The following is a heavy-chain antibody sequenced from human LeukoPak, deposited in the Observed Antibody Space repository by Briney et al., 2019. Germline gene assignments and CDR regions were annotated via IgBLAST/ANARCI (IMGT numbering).Heavy chain of an antibody. Sequence: ASVKVSCKASGYTFTSYAMHWVRQAPGQRLEWMGWINAGNGNTKYSQKFQGRVTITRDTSASTAYMELRSLRSEDTAVYYCARTPFYDFWSGYGGAFDYWGQGTLVTVSS. CDR2: INAGNGNT. CDR1: GYTFTSYA. J-gene: IGHJ4*02. D-gene: IGHD3-3*01. CDR3: ARTPFYDFWSGYGGAFDY. V-gene: IGHV1-3*01.